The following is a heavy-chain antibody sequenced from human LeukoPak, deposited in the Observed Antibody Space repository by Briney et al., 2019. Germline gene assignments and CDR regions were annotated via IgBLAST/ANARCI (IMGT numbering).Heavy chain of an antibody. CDR1: GFTFSSYS. CDR2: ISSSSSYI. CDR3: ARDRGDSYGSTTYYFDY. J-gene: IGHJ4*02. V-gene: IGHV3-21*01. D-gene: IGHD5-18*01. Sequence: PGGSLRLSCAASGFTFSSYSMNWVRQAPGKGLEWFSSISSSSSYIYYADSVKGRFTISRDNAKNSLYLQMNSLRAEDTAVYYCARDRGDSYGSTTYYFDYWGQGTLVTVSS.